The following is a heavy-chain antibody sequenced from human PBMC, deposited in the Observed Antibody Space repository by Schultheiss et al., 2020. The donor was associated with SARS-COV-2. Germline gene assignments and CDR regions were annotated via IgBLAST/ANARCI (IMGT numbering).Heavy chain of an antibody. CDR3: AREPGVVVPAAHGAFDI. J-gene: IGHJ3*02. CDR2: INHSGST. D-gene: IGHD2-2*01. V-gene: IGHV4-34*01. Sequence: GSLRLSCAVYGGSFSGYYWSWIRQPPGKGLEWIGEINHSGSTNYNPSLKSRVTISVDTSKNQFSLKLSSVTAADTAVYYCAREPGVVVPAAHGAFDIWGQGTMVTVSS. CDR1: GGSFSGYY.